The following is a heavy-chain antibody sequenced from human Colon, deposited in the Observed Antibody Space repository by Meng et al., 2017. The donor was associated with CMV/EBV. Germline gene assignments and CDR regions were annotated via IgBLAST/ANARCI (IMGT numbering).Heavy chain of an antibody. D-gene: IGHD2-2*01. V-gene: IGHV1-2*02. Sequence: ASVKVSCKASGYILTGYYMHGVRQAPGQGREWMGWINPNSGGTNYAQKLQGRVTMTRDTSISTAYMELSRLRSDDTAVYYCARLEGGPYCSSTSCYRPSNYYYGMDVWGQGTTVTVSS. J-gene: IGHJ6*02. CDR1: GYILTGYY. CDR3: ARLEGGPYCSSTSCYRPSNYYYGMDV. CDR2: INPNSGGT.